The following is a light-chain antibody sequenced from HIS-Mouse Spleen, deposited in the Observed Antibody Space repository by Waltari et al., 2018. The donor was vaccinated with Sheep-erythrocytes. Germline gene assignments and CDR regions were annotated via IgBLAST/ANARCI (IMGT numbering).Light chain of an antibody. CDR3: QAWDSSIVV. J-gene: IGLJ2*01. Sequence: SSELTQPPSVSVSPGQTASITCPGDKLGDKYACWYQQKPGQSPVLVIYQDTKRPPGIPERFSGSNAGNTATLTISGTQAMDEADYYCQAWDSSIVVFGGGTKLTVL. V-gene: IGLV3-1*01. CDR1: KLGDKY. CDR2: QDT.